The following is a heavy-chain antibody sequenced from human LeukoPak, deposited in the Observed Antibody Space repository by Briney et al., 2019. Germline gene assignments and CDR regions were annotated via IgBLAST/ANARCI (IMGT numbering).Heavy chain of an antibody. CDR3: AKDRGWELLFFDY. J-gene: IGHJ4*02. V-gene: IGHV3-30*02. CDR1: GFTFRNYG. D-gene: IGHD1-26*01. Sequence: GGSLRLSCTASGFTFRNYGIHWVRQAPGKGLEWVAFIRYDGSIQYYADSVKGRFTISRDNSKNTLYPQMNSLRAEDTAVYYCAKDRGWELLFFDYWGQGTLVTVSS. CDR2: IRYDGSIQ.